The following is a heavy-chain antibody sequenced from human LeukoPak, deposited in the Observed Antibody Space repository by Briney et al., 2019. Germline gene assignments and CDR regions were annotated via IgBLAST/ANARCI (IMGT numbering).Heavy chain of an antibody. Sequence: AASVKVSCKASGYTFTGYYMHWVRQAPGQGLEWMGRINPNSGGTNYAQKFQGRVTMTRDTSISTAYMELSRLRPDDTAVYYCARDYYGSGSYLYWGQGTLVTVSS. J-gene: IGHJ4*02. CDR1: GYTFTGYY. D-gene: IGHD3-10*01. CDR2: INPNSGGT. V-gene: IGHV1-2*06. CDR3: ARDYYGSGSYLY.